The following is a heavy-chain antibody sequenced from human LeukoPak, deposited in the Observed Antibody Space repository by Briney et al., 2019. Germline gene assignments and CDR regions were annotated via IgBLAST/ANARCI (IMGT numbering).Heavy chain of an antibody. Sequence: SETLSLTCTVSGGSINSYYWSWIRQPPGKGLEWIGYIYYSGSTNYNPSLKSRVTISVDTSKNQFSLKLSSVTAADTAVYYCARDPYSYGPHWYFDLWGRGTLVTVSS. CDR1: GGSINSYY. J-gene: IGHJ2*01. CDR3: ARDPYSYGPHWYFDL. V-gene: IGHV4-59*01. D-gene: IGHD5-18*01. CDR2: IYYSGST.